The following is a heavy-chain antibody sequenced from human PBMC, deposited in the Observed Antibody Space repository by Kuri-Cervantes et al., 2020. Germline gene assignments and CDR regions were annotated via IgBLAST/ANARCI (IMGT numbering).Heavy chain of an antibody. CDR1: GFTFSDHY. D-gene: IGHD4-17*01. CDR3: TTDRPIWHVTTVTTGYFDL. CDR2: ISSSGSTI. J-gene: IGHJ2*01. V-gene: IGHV3-11*01. Sequence: GESLKISCAASGFTFSDHYMSWIRQAPGKGLEWISYISSSGSTIFYADSVTGRFTISRDNAKNSLYLQMNSLRAEDTAVYYCTTDRPIWHVTTVTTGYFDLWGRGTLVTVSS.